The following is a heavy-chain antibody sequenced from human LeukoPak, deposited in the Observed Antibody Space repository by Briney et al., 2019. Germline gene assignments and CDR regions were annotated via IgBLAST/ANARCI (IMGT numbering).Heavy chain of an antibody. CDR1: GGSIRSYY. CDR2: IYYSGST. CDR3: ARVGWNDAFDI. J-gene: IGHJ3*02. V-gene: IGHV4-59*01. D-gene: IGHD1-1*01. Sequence: PSETLSLTCTVSGGSIRSYYWSWIREPPGKGLEWIGYIYYSGSTNHNPSLKSRVTISLDTSKNQFSLKLSSVNAADKAVYYCARVGWNDAFDIWGQGTMVTVSS.